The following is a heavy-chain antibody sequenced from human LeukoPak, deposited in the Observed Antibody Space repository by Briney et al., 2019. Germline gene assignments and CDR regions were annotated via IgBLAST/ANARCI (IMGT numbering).Heavy chain of an antibody. Sequence: GGSLRLSCAASGFAFSSYSMNWVRQAPGKGLEWVSSITSSSSYIYYADSVKGRFTISRDNAKNSLYLQMNSLRAEDTAVYYCAREMLAAVAAQTWGQGTLVTVSS. CDR3: AREMLAAVAAQT. CDR1: GFAFSSYS. D-gene: IGHD6-19*01. CDR2: ITSSSSYI. J-gene: IGHJ5*02. V-gene: IGHV3-21*01.